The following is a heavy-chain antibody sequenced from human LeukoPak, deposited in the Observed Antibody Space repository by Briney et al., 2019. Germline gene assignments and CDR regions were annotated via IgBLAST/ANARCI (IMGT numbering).Heavy chain of an antibody. CDR3: ARMVRLGTTVSFDI. V-gene: IGHV4-59*01. J-gene: IGHJ3*02. CDR2: IYYSGNT. CDR1: GGSISSYY. Sequence: SETLSLTCTVSGGSISSYYWSWIRQPPGKGLEWIGYIYYSGNTNYNPSLTSRVTISVDTSKNQFSLKLSSVTAADTAVYYCARMVRLGTTVSFDIWGQGTMVTVSS. D-gene: IGHD4-17*01.